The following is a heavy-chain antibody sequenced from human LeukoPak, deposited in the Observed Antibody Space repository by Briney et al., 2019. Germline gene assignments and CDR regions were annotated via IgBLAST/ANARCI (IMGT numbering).Heavy chain of an antibody. CDR3: ARQYSSGWVIDY. CDR1: CCCFTSYW. V-gene: IGHV5-51*01. D-gene: IGHD6-19*01. CDR2: IYPGDSDT. J-gene: IGHJ4*02. Sequence: GGALQSSCNASCCCFTSYWIGWVRRLPRRGLEWMGIIYPGDSDTRYSPSFQGHVTISADKSISTAYQQWSSLKASDTAMYYCARQYSSGWVIDYWGQGTLVTVSS.